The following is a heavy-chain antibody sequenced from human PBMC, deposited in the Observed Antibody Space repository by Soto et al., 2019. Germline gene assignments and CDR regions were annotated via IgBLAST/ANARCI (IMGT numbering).Heavy chain of an antibody. V-gene: IGHV4-34*01. CDR2: INHSGSP. CDR3: AGREFASSSFHYYYYAVDV. J-gene: IGHJ6*02. D-gene: IGHD6-6*01. Sequence: PSETLSLTCAVYGGSFSDYFWTWIRQPPGKGLEWIGEINHSGSPNFNPSLKSRVAISADTSRNQFSMRVTYVTAADTAVYYCAGREFASSSFHYYYYAVDVWGQGTTVTVSS. CDR1: GGSFSDYF.